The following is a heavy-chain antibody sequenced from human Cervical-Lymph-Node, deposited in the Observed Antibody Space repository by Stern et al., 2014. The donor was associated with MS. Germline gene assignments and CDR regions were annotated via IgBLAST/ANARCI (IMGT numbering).Heavy chain of an antibody. V-gene: IGHV3-7*01. CDR3: VRDAHEQWPTNNNYGMDV. J-gene: IGHJ6*02. Sequence: EVQLEESGGGLVQPGGSLRLSCAASGFTFSSYWMSWVRQAPGKGPEWVAQIKQDGREIYYVDSVRGRFTISRDNAKHSLYLQMNSLRAEDTAVYYCVRDAHEQWPTNNNYGMDVWGQGTTVTVSS. CDR2: IKQDGREI. D-gene: IGHD6-19*01. CDR1: GFTFSSYW.